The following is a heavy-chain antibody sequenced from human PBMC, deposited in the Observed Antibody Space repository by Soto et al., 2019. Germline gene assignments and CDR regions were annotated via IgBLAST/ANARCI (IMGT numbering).Heavy chain of an antibody. CDR2: ISWNSGSI. CDR3: AKDTTGTWFDTFDI. CDR1: GFTFDDYA. D-gene: IGHD6-13*01. J-gene: IGHJ3*02. V-gene: IGHV3-9*01. Sequence: EVQLVESGGGLVQPGRSLRLSCAASGFTFDDYAMHWVRQAPGKGLEWVSGISWNSGSIGYADSVKGRFTISRDNAKNSLYMQINSLRAEDTALYYCAKDTTGTWFDTFDIWGQGTMVTVSS.